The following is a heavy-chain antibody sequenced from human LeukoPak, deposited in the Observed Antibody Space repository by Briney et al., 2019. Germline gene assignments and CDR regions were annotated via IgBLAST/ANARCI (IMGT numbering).Heavy chain of an antibody. V-gene: IGHV4-30-2*01. CDR3: ARAPFGYSSSWYSGMDV. Sequence: PSEALSLTCAVSVGSISSGGYSWSWIRQPPGKGLEWMGYIYHSGSTYYNPSLKSRVTISVDMSKNQFSLTLSSVTAADTAVYSCARAPFGYSSSWYSGMDVWGKGTTVTVSS. J-gene: IGHJ6*04. D-gene: IGHD6-13*01. CDR2: IYHSGST. CDR1: VGSISSGGYS.